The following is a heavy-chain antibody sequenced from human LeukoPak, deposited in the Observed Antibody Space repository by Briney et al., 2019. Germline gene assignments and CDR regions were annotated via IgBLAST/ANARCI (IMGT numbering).Heavy chain of an antibody. CDR2: IYSGGST. D-gene: IGHD6-19*01. J-gene: IGHJ4*02. V-gene: IGHV3-66*02. Sequence: GGSLRLSCAASGFTVSSNYMSWVRQAPGKGLEWVSVIYSGGSTYYADSVEGRFTISRDNVKNTVSLQMNSLRAEDTAVYYCARENRGWFPAYWGQGTLVTVSS. CDR1: GFTVSSNY. CDR3: ARENRGWFPAY.